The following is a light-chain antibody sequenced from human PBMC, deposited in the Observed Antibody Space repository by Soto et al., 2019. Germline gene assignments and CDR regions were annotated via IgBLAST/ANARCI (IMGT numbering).Light chain of an antibody. V-gene: IGKV3-15*01. CDR2: GAS. CDR1: QNVGTY. J-gene: IGKJ4*01. CDR3: QQHNAWPLT. Sequence: IVMTQSPATLSVSPGERATLSCRASQNVGTYLAWYQQKPGQAPRLVIYGASTRAAGIPARFSGSGSGTEFTLAISSLQSEDFAVYYCQQHNAWPLTSGGGTKVEIK.